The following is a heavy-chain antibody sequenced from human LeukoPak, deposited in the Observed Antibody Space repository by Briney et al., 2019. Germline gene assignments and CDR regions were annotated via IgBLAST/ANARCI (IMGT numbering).Heavy chain of an antibody. Sequence: ASVKVSCKASGYTFTSYAMHWVRQAPGQRLEWMGWINAGNGNTKYSQKFQGRVTITRDTSASTAYMELSSLGSEDTAVYYCARNPTMVRFDPWGQGTLVTVSS. V-gene: IGHV1-3*01. J-gene: IGHJ5*02. CDR3: ARNPTMVRFDP. D-gene: IGHD3-10*01. CDR2: INAGNGNT. CDR1: GYTFTSYA.